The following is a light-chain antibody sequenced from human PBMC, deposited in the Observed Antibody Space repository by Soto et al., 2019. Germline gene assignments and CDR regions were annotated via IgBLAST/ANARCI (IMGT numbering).Light chain of an antibody. V-gene: IGKV3-20*01. J-gene: IGKJ2*01. Sequence: EILLTQSPGTLSLSPGERATLSCRASQSVTNSYLAWYQQKPGQAPRLLIYGASGRATGIPDRFSGSGSGTDFTLTISSLEPEDFAVYYCQQYGSSPYTFGQGTKREI. CDR3: QQYGSSPYT. CDR1: QSVTNSY. CDR2: GAS.